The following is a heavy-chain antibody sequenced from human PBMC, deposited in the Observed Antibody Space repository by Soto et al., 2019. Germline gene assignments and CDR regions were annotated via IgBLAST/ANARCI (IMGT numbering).Heavy chain of an antibody. J-gene: IGHJ6*02. Sequence: SVKVSCKASGGTFSSYAISWVRQAPGQGLEWMGGIIPIFGTANYAQKFQGRVTITADESTSTAYMELSSLRSEDTAVYYCASGLTVAQKDYYYGMDVWGQGTTVTV. CDR1: GGTFSSYA. CDR2: IIPIFGTA. CDR3: ASGLTVAQKDYYYGMDV. V-gene: IGHV1-69*13. D-gene: IGHD4-17*01.